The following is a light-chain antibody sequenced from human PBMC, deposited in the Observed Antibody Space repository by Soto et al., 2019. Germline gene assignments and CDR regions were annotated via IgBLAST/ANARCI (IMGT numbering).Light chain of an antibody. CDR2: LNSDGSH. Sequence: QPVLTQSPSASASLGASVKLTCTLSSGHSSYAIAWHQQQPEKGPRYLMKLNSDGSHSKGDGIPDRFSGSSSGAERYLTISSLQSEDDADYCCHTWGTGIVVFGGGTQLTV. J-gene: IGLJ2*01. CDR3: HTWGTGIVV. CDR1: SGHSSYA. V-gene: IGLV4-69*01.